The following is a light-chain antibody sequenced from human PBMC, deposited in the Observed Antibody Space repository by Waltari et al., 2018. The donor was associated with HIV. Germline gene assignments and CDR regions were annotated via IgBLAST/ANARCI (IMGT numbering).Light chain of an antibody. Sequence: EIVMTQSPATLSVSLGERATLSCRASQSVSSNLAWYQQKPGQAPRLLIYRVSTRATGSPARFSGSGSGTEFTLTISSLQSEDFAVYYCQQYNSWPPLSFGGGTKVGIK. CDR1: QSVSSN. J-gene: IGKJ4*01. CDR2: RVS. V-gene: IGKV3-15*01. CDR3: QQYNSWPPLS.